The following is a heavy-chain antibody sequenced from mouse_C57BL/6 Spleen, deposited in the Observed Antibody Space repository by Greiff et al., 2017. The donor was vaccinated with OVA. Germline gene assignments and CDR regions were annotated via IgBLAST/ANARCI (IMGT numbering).Heavy chain of an antibody. CDR3: TTGGRGYAMDY. Sequence: VHVKQSGAELVRPGASVKLSCTASGFNIKDDYMHWVKQRPEQGLEWIGWIDPENGDTEYASKFQGKATITADTSSNTAYLQLSSLTSEDTAVYYCTTGGRGYAMDYWGQGTSVTVSS. CDR2: IDPENGDT. V-gene: IGHV14-4*01. CDR1: GFNIKDDY. J-gene: IGHJ4*01.